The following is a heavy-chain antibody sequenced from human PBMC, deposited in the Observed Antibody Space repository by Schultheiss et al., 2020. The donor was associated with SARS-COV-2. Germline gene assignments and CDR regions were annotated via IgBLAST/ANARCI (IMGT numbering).Heavy chain of an antibody. CDR3: AKDPGRVITIFGVVITAPDS. D-gene: IGHD3-3*01. CDR1: GFTFDDYA. Sequence: GESLKISCAASGFTFDDYAMHWVRQAPGKGLEWVSGISGSGGSTYYADSVKGRFTISRDNSKNTLYLQMNSLRAEETAVYYCAKDPGRVITIFGVVITAPDSWGQGTLVTLAS. V-gene: IGHV3-23*01. J-gene: IGHJ4*02. CDR2: ISGSGGST.